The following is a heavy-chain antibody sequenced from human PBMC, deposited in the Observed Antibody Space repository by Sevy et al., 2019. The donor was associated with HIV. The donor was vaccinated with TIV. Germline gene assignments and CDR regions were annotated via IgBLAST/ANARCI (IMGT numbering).Heavy chain of an antibody. V-gene: IGHV3-74*01. CDR1: GFSFSSYW. CDR2: INSDGTTT. D-gene: IGHD3-16*01. J-gene: IGHJ4*02. Sequence: GGSLRLSCAASGFSFSSYWMHWVRQVPGKGLVWVSRINSDGTTTGEADSVKGRFTISRDNAKNTLYLQMNNLRAEETAVYYCVREGAGGFSYAFDKWGQGILVTVSS. CDR3: VREGAGGFSYAFDK.